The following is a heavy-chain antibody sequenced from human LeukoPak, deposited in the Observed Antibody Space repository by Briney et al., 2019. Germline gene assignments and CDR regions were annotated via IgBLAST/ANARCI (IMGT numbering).Heavy chain of an antibody. V-gene: IGHV1-69*13. CDR1: GGTFSSYA. Sequence: SVMVSCKASGGTFSSYAISWVRQAPGQGLEWMGGIIPIFGTANYAQKFQGRVTITADESTSTAYMELSSLRSEDTAVYYCARGYCSSTSCYNAFDIWGQGTMVTVSS. D-gene: IGHD2-2*02. J-gene: IGHJ3*02. CDR3: ARGYCSSTSCYNAFDI. CDR2: IIPIFGTA.